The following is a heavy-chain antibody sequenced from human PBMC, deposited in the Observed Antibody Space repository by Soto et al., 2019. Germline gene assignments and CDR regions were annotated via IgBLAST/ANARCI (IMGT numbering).Heavy chain of an antibody. CDR1: GFTVSNLF. Sequence: EVQLVESGGGLVQPGGSVRLSWEASGFTVSNLFMTWVRQAPGKGLGWVSTISSDGNTYYADSVKGRFTISRDSFKNTLYLELNSLRAGDTAVYYCARDTFGGAYDFCHGGQGTLVTVTS. CDR3: ARDTFGGAYDFCH. D-gene: IGHD3-3*01. V-gene: IGHV3-66*01. CDR2: ISSDGNT. J-gene: IGHJ4*02.